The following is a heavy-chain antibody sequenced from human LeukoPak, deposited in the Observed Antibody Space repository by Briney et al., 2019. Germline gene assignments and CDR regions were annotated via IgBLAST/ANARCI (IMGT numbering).Heavy chain of an antibody. D-gene: IGHD6-13*01. CDR1: GGSISGYY. CDR3: ARDKSVAAAGTPGYYYYGMDV. Sequence: SETLSLTCTVSGGSISGYYWSWIRQPPGKGLEWIGYIYYSGSTNYNPSLKSRVTISVDTSKNQFSLKLSSVTAADTAVYYCARDKSVAAAGTPGYYYYGMDVWGQGTTVTVSS. V-gene: IGHV4-59*01. J-gene: IGHJ6*02. CDR2: IYYSGST.